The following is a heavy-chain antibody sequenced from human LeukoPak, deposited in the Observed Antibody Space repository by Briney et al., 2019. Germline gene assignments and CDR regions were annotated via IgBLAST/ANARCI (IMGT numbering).Heavy chain of an antibody. CDR1: GYTFTSYG. D-gene: IGHD3-16*01. CDR3: ARVPPGGGEAY. CDR2: ISAYNGNT. Sequence: ASVKVSCKASGYTFTSYGISWVRQAPGQGLEWMGWISAYNGNTNYAQKLQGRVTMTTDTSTSTAYIEPTSLRSDDPAVYYCARVPPGGGEAYWGQGTLVTVSS. V-gene: IGHV1-18*01. J-gene: IGHJ4*02.